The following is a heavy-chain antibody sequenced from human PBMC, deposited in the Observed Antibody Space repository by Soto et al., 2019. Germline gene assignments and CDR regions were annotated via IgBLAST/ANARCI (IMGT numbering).Heavy chain of an antibody. CDR3: AKSDPEGIAVAGTQEYDY. Sequence: PGGSLRLSCAASGFTFSSYAMSWVRQAPGKGLEWVSAISGSGGSTYYADSVKGRFTISRDNSKNTLYLQMNSLRAEDTAVYYCAKSDPEGIAVAGTQEYDYWGQGTLVTVSS. V-gene: IGHV3-23*01. CDR2: ISGSGGST. D-gene: IGHD6-19*01. CDR1: GFTFSSYA. J-gene: IGHJ4*02.